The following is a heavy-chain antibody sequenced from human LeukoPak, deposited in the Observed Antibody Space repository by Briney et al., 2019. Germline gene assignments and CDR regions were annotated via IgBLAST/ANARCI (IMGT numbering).Heavy chain of an antibody. Sequence: GGSLRLSCTASKFTFSNYGMQWVRQAPGKGLEWVAVISSDGGTKYYADSVKGRFTLSRDNSRNTLDLQMNSLGPEDTAVYYCAKDLGYCTNGVCYAFDYWGQGTLVTVSS. J-gene: IGHJ4*02. CDR3: AKDLGYCTNGVCYAFDY. D-gene: IGHD2-8*01. CDR1: KFTFSNYG. CDR2: ISSDGGTK. V-gene: IGHV3-30*18.